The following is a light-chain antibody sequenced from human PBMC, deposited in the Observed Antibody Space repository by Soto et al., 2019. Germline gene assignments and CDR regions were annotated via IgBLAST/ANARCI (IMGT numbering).Light chain of an antibody. CDR2: GAS. Sequence: EIVLTQSPGTLSLSPVEISTLSCRASQSVSSSYLAWYQQKPGQAPRLLIYGASSRATGIPGRFSGSGSGTDFTLTISRLEPEDFAVYYCQQYGSSRTFGQGTKVDIK. J-gene: IGKJ1*01. CDR3: QQYGSSRT. CDR1: QSVSSSY. V-gene: IGKV3-20*01.